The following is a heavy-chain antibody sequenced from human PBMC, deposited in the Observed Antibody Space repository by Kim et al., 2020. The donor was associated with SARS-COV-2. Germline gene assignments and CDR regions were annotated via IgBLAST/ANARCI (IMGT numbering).Heavy chain of an antibody. Sequence: SLKSRVTRSVDTSKNQFSLKRSSVTAADTAVYYCARVGAIAVAAIRAFDIWGQGTMVTVSS. CDR3: ARVGAIAVAAIRAFDI. V-gene: IGHV4-59*01. J-gene: IGHJ3*02. D-gene: IGHD6-19*01.